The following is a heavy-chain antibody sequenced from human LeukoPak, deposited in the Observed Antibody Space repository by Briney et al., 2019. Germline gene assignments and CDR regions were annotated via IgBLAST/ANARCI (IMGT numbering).Heavy chain of an antibody. CDR2: ISHSGST. V-gene: IGHV4-59*01. CDR3: AAMRYGRDYYYGMDV. Sequence: ASETLSLTCSVTGGSINSYYWSWIRQPPGKGLEWIGYISHSGSTDSNPSLKSRVTISLDTSKNQSSLKLTSVTAADTAVYYCAAMRYGRDYYYGMDVWGQGTTVTVSS. J-gene: IGHJ6*02. CDR1: GGSINSYY. D-gene: IGHD1-14*01.